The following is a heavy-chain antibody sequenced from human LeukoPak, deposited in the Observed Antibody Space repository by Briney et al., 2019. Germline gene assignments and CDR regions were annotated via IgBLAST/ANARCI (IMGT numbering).Heavy chain of an antibody. D-gene: IGHD6-13*01. CDR3: ATTVSAGTYRYFQH. CDR2: INAGNGNT. J-gene: IGHJ1*01. CDR1: GYIFTTYA. Sequence: AAVKVSFKCSGYIFTTYAMHWVRQAPGQSLEWMGWINAGNGNTKYSQKFQGRVTITRDTSANIAYMELSSLSSEDTAVYYCATTVSAGTYRYFQHWGQGTLVTVSS. V-gene: IGHV1-3*01.